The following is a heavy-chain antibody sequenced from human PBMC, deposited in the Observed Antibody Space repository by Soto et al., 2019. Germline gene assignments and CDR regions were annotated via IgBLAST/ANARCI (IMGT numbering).Heavy chain of an antibody. Sequence: GGSLRLSCAASGFTFSSYAMSWIRQAPGKGLEWVSAISGSGGSTYYADSVKGRFTISRDNSKNTLYLQMNSLRAEDTAVYYCAANKHCSSTSCHPFWYGMDVWGQGTTVTVSS. D-gene: IGHD2-2*01. J-gene: IGHJ6*02. CDR3: AANKHCSSTSCHPFWYGMDV. CDR2: ISGSGGST. CDR1: GFTFSSYA. V-gene: IGHV3-23*01.